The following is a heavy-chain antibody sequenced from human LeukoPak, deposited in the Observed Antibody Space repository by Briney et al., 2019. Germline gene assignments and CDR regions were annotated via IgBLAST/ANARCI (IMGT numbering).Heavy chain of an antibody. Sequence: AGSLRLSCAVSGFNVTTTHMTWVRQAPGKGLEWVSFIYNAGGTDYAESVKGRFTISRDNSKNALYLQMNSLRVEDTAMFYCARPPYNWGQGTLVTDPS. CDR2: IYNAGGT. J-gene: IGHJ4*02. D-gene: IGHD1-14*01. CDR3: ARPPYN. V-gene: IGHV3-53*01. CDR1: GFNVTTTH.